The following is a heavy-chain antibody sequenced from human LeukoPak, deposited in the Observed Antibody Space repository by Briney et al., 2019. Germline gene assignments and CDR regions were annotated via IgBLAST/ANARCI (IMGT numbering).Heavy chain of an antibody. J-gene: IGHJ4*02. CDR3: ARDLDKWNYIGY. CDR1: GFTFSNYW. Sequence: GGSLRLSCAASGFTFSNYWMHWVRPAPGKGLVWVSRSKSDGSYTSYADSVKGRFTISRDNAKNTLYLQMNSLRAEDTAVYYCARDLDKWNYIGYWGQGTLVTVSS. V-gene: IGHV3-74*01. D-gene: IGHD1-7*01. CDR2: SKSDGSYT.